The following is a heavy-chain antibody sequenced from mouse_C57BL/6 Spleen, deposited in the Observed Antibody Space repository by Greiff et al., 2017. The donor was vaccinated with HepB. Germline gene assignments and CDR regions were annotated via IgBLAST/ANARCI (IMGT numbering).Heavy chain of an antibody. Sequence: EVHLVESEGGLVQPGSSMKLSCTASGFTFSDYYMAWVRQVPEKGLEWVANINYDGSSTYYLDSLKSRFIISRDIAKNILYLQMSSLKSEDTATYYCARGSYGLYSVDYWGQGTTVTVSS. CDR1: GFTFSDYY. CDR3: ARGSYGLYSVDY. D-gene: IGHD1-1*01. CDR2: INYDGSST. J-gene: IGHJ4*01. V-gene: IGHV5-16*01.